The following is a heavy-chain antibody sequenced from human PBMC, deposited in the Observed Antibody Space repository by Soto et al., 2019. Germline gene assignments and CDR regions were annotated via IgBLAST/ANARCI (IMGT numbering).Heavy chain of an antibody. D-gene: IGHD3-16*01. J-gene: IGHJ6*02. Sequence: AGGSLRLSCVASGFTFSSYAMTWVRQTPGKGLEWVSATSMSGGSTYYADSVKGRFSISRDNSKNTLYLQMNSLRAEDTAVYYCAKLLRLGELFGPSYGMNVWGQGTTVTVSS. CDR1: GFTFSSYA. CDR3: AKLLRLGELFGPSYGMNV. V-gene: IGHV3-23*01. CDR2: TSMSGGST.